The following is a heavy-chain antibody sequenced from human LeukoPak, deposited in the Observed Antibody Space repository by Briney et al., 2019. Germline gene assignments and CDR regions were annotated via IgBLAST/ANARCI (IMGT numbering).Heavy chain of an antibody. D-gene: IGHD6-6*01. CDR1: GFTFSSYSMN. CDR2: ISYSGNS. J-gene: IGHJ6*03. CDR3: ARLSSSSNYYYSYMDV. V-gene: IGHV4-39*01. Sequence: PGGSLRLSCAASGFTFSSYSMNWVRQPPGKGLEWIGSISYSGNSYFNPSLKSRVTISVDTSENQFSLKLSSMTAADTALYYCARLSSSSNYYYSYMDVWGKGTTVTVSS.